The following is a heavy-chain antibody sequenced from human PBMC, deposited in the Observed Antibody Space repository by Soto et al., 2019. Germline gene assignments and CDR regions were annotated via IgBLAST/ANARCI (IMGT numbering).Heavy chain of an antibody. CDR2: IRSKANSYAT. V-gene: IGHV3-73*01. CDR3: TFSYYDFWSGGHYGMDV. CDR1: GFTFSGSA. D-gene: IGHD3-3*01. J-gene: IGHJ6*02. Sequence: GGSLRLSCAASGFTFSGSAMHWVRQASGKGLEWVGRIRSKANSYATAYAASVKGRFTISRDDSKNTAYLQMNSLKTEDTAVYYCTFSYYDFWSGGHYGMDVWGQGTTVTVSS.